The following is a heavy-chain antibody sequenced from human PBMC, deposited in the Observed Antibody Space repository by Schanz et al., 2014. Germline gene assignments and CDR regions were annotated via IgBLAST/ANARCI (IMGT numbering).Heavy chain of an antibody. CDR2: ISGSSIHK. D-gene: IGHD6-19*01. CDR1: GFTFSDYY. Sequence: VQLLESGGDLVKPGGSLRLSCAASGFTFSDYYMAWIRQAPGKGLEWVSHISGSSIHKNYADSVKGRFSISRDNGETSVYLQINSLRVEDTAVYYGAKAGSGWSTAGYYYWGHGTLVAVSS. CDR3: AKAGSGWSTAGYYY. V-gene: IGHV3-11*03. J-gene: IGHJ4*01.